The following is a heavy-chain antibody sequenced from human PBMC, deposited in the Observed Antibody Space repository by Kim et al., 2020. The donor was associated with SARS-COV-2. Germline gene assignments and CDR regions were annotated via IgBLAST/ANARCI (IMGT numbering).Heavy chain of an antibody. CDR2: ISGSGGST. J-gene: IGHJ4*02. Sequence: GGSLRLSCAASGFTFSSYAMSWVRQAPGKGLEWVSAISGSGGSTYYADSVKGRFTISRDNSKNTLYLQMNSLRAEDTAVYYCALLFRWIFGEGRYWGQGTLVTVSS. D-gene: IGHD3-3*01. CDR3: ALLFRWIFGEGRY. CDR1: GFTFSSYA. V-gene: IGHV3-23*01.